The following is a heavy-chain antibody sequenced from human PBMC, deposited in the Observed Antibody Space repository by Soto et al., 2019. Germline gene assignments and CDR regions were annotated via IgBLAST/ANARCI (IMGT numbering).Heavy chain of an antibody. J-gene: IGHJ5*02. CDR1: GGSISSSTYY. D-gene: IGHD3-10*01. Sequence: QLQLQESGPGLVKPSETLSLTCTVSGGSISSSTYYWGWIRQPPGKGLEWIGSIYYSGSTYYNPSLQSRVTISVDTSKNQFSLKLSSVTVADTAVYYCARHGSGSYYNNWFDPWGQGTLVTVSS. CDR3: ARHGSGSYYNNWFDP. CDR2: IYYSGST. V-gene: IGHV4-39*01.